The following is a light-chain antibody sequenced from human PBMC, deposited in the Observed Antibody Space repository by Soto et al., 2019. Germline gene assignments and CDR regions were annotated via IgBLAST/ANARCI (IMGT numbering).Light chain of an antibody. V-gene: IGKV3-11*01. CDR3: QRRGGWPST. CDR2: DAS. CDR1: QSVSSY. J-gene: IGKJ4*01. Sequence: EIVLTQSPATLSLSPGERATLSCRASQSVSSYLAWYQQKPGQAPRLLIYDASNRATGIPARFSGSGSGTDFTLTIRSLEPDDFAVYYCQRRGGWPSTFGGGTKVQIK.